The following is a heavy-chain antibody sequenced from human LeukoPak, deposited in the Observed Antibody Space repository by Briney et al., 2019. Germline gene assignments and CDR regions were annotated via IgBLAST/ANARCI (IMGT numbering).Heavy chain of an antibody. Sequence: GGSLRLSCAASGFTFSSYSMNWVRQAPGKGLEWVSYISSSSDTIYYADSVKGRFTISRDNAKRSLYLQMNSLKTEDTAVYYCTTELYYYDSSGYRPPDAFDIWGQGTMVTVSS. D-gene: IGHD3-22*01. CDR1: GFTFSSYS. V-gene: IGHV3-48*01. CDR3: TTELYYYDSSGYRPPDAFDI. CDR2: ISSSSDTI. J-gene: IGHJ3*02.